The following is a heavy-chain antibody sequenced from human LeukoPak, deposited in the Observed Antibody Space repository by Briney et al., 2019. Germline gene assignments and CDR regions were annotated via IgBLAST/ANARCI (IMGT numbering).Heavy chain of an antibody. CDR3: ARGGLSAPFDY. CDR1: GGSISSGGYS. CDR2: IYHSGST. J-gene: IGHJ4*02. V-gene: IGHV4-30-2*01. D-gene: IGHD3-16*01. Sequence: PSQTPSLTCAVSGGSISSGGYSWSWIRQPPGKGLEWIGYIYHSGSTYYNPSLKSRVTISVDRSKNQFSLKLSSVTAADTAVYYCARGGLSAPFDYWGQGTLVTVSS.